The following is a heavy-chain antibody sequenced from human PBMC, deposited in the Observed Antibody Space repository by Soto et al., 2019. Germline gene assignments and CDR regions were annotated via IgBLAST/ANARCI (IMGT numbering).Heavy chain of an antibody. J-gene: IGHJ4*02. CDR3: ARDLAAAAY. CDR2: INPLPTSGST. Sequence: ASVKVSCKASGYIFTNYYIHWVRQAPGQGLEWMAIINPLPTSGSTNYAQKFQGRVTVTRDTSTSTVYLKLSSLRSDDTAVYYCARDLAAAAYWGQGTLVTVSS. D-gene: IGHD6-13*01. CDR1: GYIFTNYY. V-gene: IGHV1-46*01.